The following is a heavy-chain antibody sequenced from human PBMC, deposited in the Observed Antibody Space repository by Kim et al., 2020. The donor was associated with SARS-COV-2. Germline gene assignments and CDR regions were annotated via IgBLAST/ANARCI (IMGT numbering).Heavy chain of an antibody. CDR1: GFTFNNYA. V-gene: IGHV3-23*01. Sequence: LSLTCAASGFTFNNYAMTWVRRAPGKGLEWVSAISSSGETTYYAGSVKGRFTVSRDNSKDTLDLQMNRLRVEDTAVYYCAKDSRDFGENPEYFDYWGQGILVTVSS. CDR2: ISSSGETT. D-gene: IGHD3-10*01. J-gene: IGHJ4*02. CDR3: AKDSRDFGENPEYFDY.